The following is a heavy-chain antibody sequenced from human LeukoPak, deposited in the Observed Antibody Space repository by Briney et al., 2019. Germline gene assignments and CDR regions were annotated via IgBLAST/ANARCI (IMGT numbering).Heavy chain of an antibody. D-gene: IGHD2-2*01. Sequence: SETLSLTCTVSGGSISSYYWSWIRQPAGKGLEWIGRIYTSGSTNYNPSLKSRVTMSVDTSKNQFSLKLSSVTAADTAVYYCAREAGRGYCSGTSCSMGGNWFDPWGQGTLVTVSS. V-gene: IGHV4-4*07. CDR3: AREAGRGYCSGTSCSMGGNWFDP. CDR1: GGSISSYY. CDR2: IYTSGST. J-gene: IGHJ5*02.